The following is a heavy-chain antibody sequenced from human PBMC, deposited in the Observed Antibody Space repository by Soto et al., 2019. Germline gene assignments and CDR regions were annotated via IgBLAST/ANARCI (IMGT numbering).Heavy chain of an antibody. Sequence: QVQLQESGPGLVKPSGTLSLTCAVSGGSISSSNWWSWVRQPPGKGLEWNGESYHSGSTNYNPSLKSRDTITVDKSNNHSSLKVSSVTAAYTAVYYCARVSVAGTRFDYCGQGTLVTVSS. CDR1: GGSISSSNW. CDR3: ARVSVAGTRFDY. CDR2: SYHSGST. D-gene: IGHD6-19*01. J-gene: IGHJ4*02. V-gene: IGHV4-4*02.